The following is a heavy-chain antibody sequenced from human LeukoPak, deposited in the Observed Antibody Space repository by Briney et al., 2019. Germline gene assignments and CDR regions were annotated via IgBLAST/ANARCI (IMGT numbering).Heavy chain of an antibody. CDR3: ARDERDGSKQPPRLVY. Sequence: ASVKVSCKASGYTFTSYYMHWVRQAPGQGLEWMGIINPSGGSTSYAQKFQGRVTMTRDTSTSTVYMELSCLRSEDTAVYYCARDERDGSKQPPRLVYWGQGTLVTVSS. CDR2: INPSGGST. D-gene: IGHD5-24*01. V-gene: IGHV1-46*01. CDR1: GYTFTSYY. J-gene: IGHJ4*02.